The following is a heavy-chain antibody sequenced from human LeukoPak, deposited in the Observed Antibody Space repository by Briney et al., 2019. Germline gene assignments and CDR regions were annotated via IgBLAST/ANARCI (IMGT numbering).Heavy chain of an antibody. V-gene: IGHV3-23*01. CDR1: GFTFSSYA. J-gene: IGHJ5*02. Sequence: GGSLRLSCAASGFTFSSYAMSWVRQAPGKGLEWVSAISGSGGSTYYADSVKGWFTISRDNSKNTLYLQMNSLRAEDTAVYYCAKDREMQNWFDPWGQGTLVTVSS. CDR3: AKDREMQNWFDP. D-gene: IGHD3-10*01. CDR2: ISGSGGST.